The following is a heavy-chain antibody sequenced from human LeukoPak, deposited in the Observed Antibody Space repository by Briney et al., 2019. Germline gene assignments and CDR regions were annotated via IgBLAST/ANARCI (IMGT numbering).Heavy chain of an antibody. V-gene: IGHV4-38-2*01. CDR1: GYSISSGYY. J-gene: IGHJ6*03. CDR2: IYHSGST. CDR3: ARGADTAWIYYYYYMDV. Sequence: PSETLSLTCAVSGYSISSGYYWGWIRQPPGKGLEWIGSIYHSGSTYYNPSLKSRVTISVDTSKNQFSLKLSSVTAADTAVYYCARGADTAWIYYYYYMDVWGKGTTVIVSS. D-gene: IGHD5-12*01.